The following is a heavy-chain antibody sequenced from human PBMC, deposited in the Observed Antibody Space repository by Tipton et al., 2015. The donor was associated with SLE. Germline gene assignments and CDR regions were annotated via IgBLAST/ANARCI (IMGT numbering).Heavy chain of an antibody. CDR3: ARDARYSSRREGDS. CDR1: GGSISTGAYY. J-gene: IGHJ4*02. V-gene: IGHV4-39*07. Sequence: TLSLTCTVSGGSISTGAYYWGWIRQPPGKGMEWIGSMHQGGGTFCSPSLKGRVTISLDTSMNQFSLKLSSVTAADTAVYYCARDARYSSRREGDSWGQGTLVAVSS. D-gene: IGHD6-13*01. CDR2: MHQGGGT.